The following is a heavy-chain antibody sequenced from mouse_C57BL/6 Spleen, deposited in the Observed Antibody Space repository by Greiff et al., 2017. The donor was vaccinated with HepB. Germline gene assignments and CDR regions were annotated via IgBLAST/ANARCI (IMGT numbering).Heavy chain of an antibody. CDR2: ISSGGSYT. CDR1: GFTFSSYG. V-gene: IGHV5-6*01. Sequence: EVQRVESGGDLVKPGGSLKLSCAASGFTFSSYGMSWVRQTPDKRLEWVATISSGGSYTYYPDSVKGRFTISRDNAKNTLYLQMSSLKSEDTAMYYCARHAYYGSSQGYFDVWGTGTTVTVSS. CDR3: ARHAYYGSSQGYFDV. J-gene: IGHJ1*03. D-gene: IGHD1-1*01.